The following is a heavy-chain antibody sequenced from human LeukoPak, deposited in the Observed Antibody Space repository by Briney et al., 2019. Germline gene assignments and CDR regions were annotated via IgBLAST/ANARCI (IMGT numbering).Heavy chain of an antibody. D-gene: IGHD1-26*01. CDR1: GFTFSSYA. Sequence: GGSLRLSCAASGFTFSSYAMHWVRQAPGKGLEWVAVISYDGSNKYYADSVKGRFTISRDNSKNTLHLQMNSLRAEDTAVYYCARDRGTKGIFDYWGQGTLVTVSS. CDR3: ARDRGTKGIFDY. J-gene: IGHJ4*02. CDR2: ISYDGSNK. V-gene: IGHV3-30*04.